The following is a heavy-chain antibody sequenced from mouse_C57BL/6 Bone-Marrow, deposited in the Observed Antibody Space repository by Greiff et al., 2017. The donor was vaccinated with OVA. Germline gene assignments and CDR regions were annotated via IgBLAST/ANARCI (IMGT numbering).Heavy chain of an antibody. Sequence: DVKLVESGGGLVKPGGSLKLSCAASGFTFSDYGMHWVRQAPEQGLEWVAYISSGRSTIYYADTVKGRSTITRDKAKSTLYMQMTSLRSEDTAMYYCARGYYDYDAWAMDYWGQGTSVTVSS. CDR1: GFTFSDYG. J-gene: IGHJ4*01. CDR2: ISSGRSTI. CDR3: ARGYYDYDAWAMDY. D-gene: IGHD2-4*01. V-gene: IGHV5-17*01.